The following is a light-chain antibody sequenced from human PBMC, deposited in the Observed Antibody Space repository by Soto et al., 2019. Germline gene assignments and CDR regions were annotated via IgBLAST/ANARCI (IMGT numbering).Light chain of an antibody. V-gene: IGKV1-9*01. CDR2: AAS. CDR3: QQLNSYPLT. Sequence: DIQLTQSPSFLSASVGDRVTITCRASQGISSYLAWYQQKPGKAPKLLIYAASTLQSGVPSRFSGSGSGTEFTLTISSLQPEDFATYYCQQLNSYPLTFGGATKVEIK. CDR1: QGISSY. J-gene: IGKJ4*01.